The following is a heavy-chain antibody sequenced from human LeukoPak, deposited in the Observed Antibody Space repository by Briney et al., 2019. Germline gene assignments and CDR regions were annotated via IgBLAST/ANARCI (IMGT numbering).Heavy chain of an antibody. CDR3: ARDHGHIVVVPAAAPIAEYFQH. Sequence: ASVTVSCKASGYTFTGYYMHWVRQAPGQGLEWMGWINPNSGGTNYAQKFQGRVTMTRDTSISTAYMELSRLRSDDTAVYYCARDHGHIVVVPAAAPIAEYFQHWGQGTLVTVSS. CDR1: GYTFTGYY. V-gene: IGHV1-2*02. CDR2: INPNSGGT. J-gene: IGHJ1*01. D-gene: IGHD2-2*01.